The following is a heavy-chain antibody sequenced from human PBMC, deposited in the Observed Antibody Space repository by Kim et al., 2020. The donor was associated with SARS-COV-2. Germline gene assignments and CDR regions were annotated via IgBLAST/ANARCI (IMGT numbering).Heavy chain of an antibody. CDR3: ARQGIAAAGA. Sequence: RTNYNPSLKSRVTISVDTSKNQFSLKLSSVTAADTAVYYCARQGIAAAGAWGQGTLVTVSS. J-gene: IGHJ5*02. D-gene: IGHD6-13*01. CDR2: RT. V-gene: IGHV4-34*01.